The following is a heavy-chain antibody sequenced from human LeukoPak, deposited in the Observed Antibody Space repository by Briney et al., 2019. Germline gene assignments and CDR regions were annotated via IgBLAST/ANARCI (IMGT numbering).Heavy chain of an antibody. CDR1: GGTFSSYA. V-gene: IGHV1-69*05. J-gene: IGHJ5*02. CDR2: IIPIFGIA. D-gene: IGHD2-15*01. CDR3: ARAVLGYCSGGSCYGRDWFDP. Sequence: ASVKVSCKASGGTFSSYAISWVRQAPGQGLEWMGRIIPIFGIANYAQKFQGRVTITTDESTSTAYMELSSLRSEDTAVYYCARAVLGYCSGGSCYGRDWFDPWGQGTLVTVSS.